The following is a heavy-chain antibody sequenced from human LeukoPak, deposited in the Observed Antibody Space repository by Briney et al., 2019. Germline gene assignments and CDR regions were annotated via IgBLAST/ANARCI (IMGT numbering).Heavy chain of an antibody. V-gene: IGHV3-7*03. CDR1: GFTFSSYW. J-gene: IGHJ4*02. D-gene: IGHD1-26*01. CDR3: ARWAGGHYDY. Sequence: GGSLRLSCAVSGFTFSSYWMSWVRQAPGKGLEWVANIKQDGSEKYYVDCVKGRFTISRDNAKNSLYLQMNSLRAEDTAVYYCARWAGGHYDYWGQGTLVTVSS. CDR2: IKQDGSEK.